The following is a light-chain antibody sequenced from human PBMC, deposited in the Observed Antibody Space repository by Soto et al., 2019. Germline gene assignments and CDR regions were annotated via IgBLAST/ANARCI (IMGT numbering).Light chain of an antibody. J-gene: IGLJ2*01. V-gene: IGLV2-23*01. CDR3: CSFAESTTS. Sequence: QSALTQPASVSGSPGQSITISCTGTSTDADSYNLVSWYQQHPGMAPRLMIYEANKRPSGVSNRFSGSIYGNTASLTISGLQAEDEADYYCCSFAESTTSFGGGTKVTVL. CDR1: STDADSYNL. CDR2: EAN.